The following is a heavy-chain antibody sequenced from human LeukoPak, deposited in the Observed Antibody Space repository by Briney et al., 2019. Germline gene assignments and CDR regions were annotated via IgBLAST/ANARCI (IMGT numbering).Heavy chain of an antibody. J-gene: IGHJ4*02. V-gene: IGHV3-30-3*01. CDR3: ARGNNVLMVTGCFDY. D-gene: IGHD2-21*02. CDR1: GFTFSNYD. Sequence: GGSLRLSCAASGFTFSNYDMHWVRQAPGKGLEWVAVISYDGNNKDFADSVKGRFTISRDNSNNTLYLQMNSLRAEDTAVYYCARGNNVLMVTGCFDYWGQGILVTVSS. CDR2: ISYDGNNK.